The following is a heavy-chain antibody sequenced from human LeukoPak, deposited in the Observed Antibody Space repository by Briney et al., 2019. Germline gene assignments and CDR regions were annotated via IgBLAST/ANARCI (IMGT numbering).Heavy chain of an antibody. V-gene: IGHV1-8*02. Sequence: ASVKVSCKASGGTFSSYAISWVRQATGQGLEWMGWMNPNSGNTGYAQKFQGRVTMTRNTSISTAYMELSSLRSEDTAVYYCARGVYSGYDHDAFDIWGQGKMVTVSS. CDR2: MNPNSGNT. CDR1: GGTFSSYA. CDR3: ARGVYSGYDHDAFDI. J-gene: IGHJ3*02. D-gene: IGHD5-12*01.